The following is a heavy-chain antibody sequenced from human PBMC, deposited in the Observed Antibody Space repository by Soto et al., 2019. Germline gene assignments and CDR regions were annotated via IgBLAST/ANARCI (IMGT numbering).Heavy chain of an antibody. CDR2: ISYDGSNK. CDR1: GFTFSSYA. CDR3: ARDVIAAAGFSKRLRGPFDY. V-gene: IGHV3-30-3*01. D-gene: IGHD6-13*01. J-gene: IGHJ4*02. Sequence: QPGGSLRLSCAASGFTFSSYAMHWVRQAPGKGLEWVAVISYDGSNKYYADSVKGRFTISRDNSKNTLYLQMNSLRAEDTAVYYCARDVIAAAGFSKRLRGPFDYWGQGTLVTVSS.